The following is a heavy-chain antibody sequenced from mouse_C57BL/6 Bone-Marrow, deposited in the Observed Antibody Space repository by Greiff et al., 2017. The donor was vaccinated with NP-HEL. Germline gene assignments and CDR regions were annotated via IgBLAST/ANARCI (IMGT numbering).Heavy chain of an antibody. D-gene: IGHD2-4*01. CDR2: GQGLEWIG. J-gene: IGHJ2*01. CDR1: YTFSRRVH. CDR3: SEDAAVYYCATLYDYDGFDY. V-gene: IGHV1-87*01. Sequence: VQLQQSGPELARPWASVKLSCQAFYTFSRRVHFAIRDTNYWMQWVKQRPGQGLEWIGAFYPGHGATSYNPKFKGKATLTADISSRTAYKRRSSMTSEDAAVYYCATLYDYDGFDYWGQGTTLTVSS.